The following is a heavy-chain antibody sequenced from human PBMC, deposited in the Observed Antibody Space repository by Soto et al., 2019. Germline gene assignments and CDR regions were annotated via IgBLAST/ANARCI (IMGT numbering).Heavy chain of an antibody. J-gene: IGHJ4*02. V-gene: IGHV3-23*01. CDR2: ISGSGEST. CDR1: GFTFSNYA. CDR3: AKDGMLYFGKLFPFDY. D-gene: IGHD3-10*01. Sequence: GGSLRLSCATSGFTFSNYAMSWVRQAPGKGLEWVSTISGSGESTNYADSVKGRFTISRDNSKNTLYLQMNSLRPEDTATYHCAKDGMLYFGKLFPFDYWGQGTLVTVSS.